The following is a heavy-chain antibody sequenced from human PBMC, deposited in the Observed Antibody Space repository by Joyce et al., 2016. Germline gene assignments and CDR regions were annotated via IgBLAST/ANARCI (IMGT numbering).Heavy chain of an antibody. V-gene: IGHV3-21*01. Sequence: EVQLVESGGGLVKPGGSLRLSCVASGISFSIYSMNWVRQAPGKGLECVSCISGSSSSIYDADSVKGRFTISRDNVKNSLYLQMNSLRVEDTAVYYCVRDGAPDGFANWFDPWGQGTLVTVSS. CDR2: ISGSSSSI. D-gene: IGHD3-10*01. CDR1: GISFSIYS. CDR3: VRDGAPDGFANWFDP. J-gene: IGHJ5*02.